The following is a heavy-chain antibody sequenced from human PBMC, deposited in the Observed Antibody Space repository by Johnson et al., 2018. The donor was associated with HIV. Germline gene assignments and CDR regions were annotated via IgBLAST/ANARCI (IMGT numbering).Heavy chain of an antibody. CDR2: IYSGGST. D-gene: IGHD2-15*01. J-gene: IGHJ3*02. CDR3: ARFDEGWTAFDI. Sequence: VQLVESGGGLVKPGVSLRLSCAASGFTFSDYYMSWIRQAPGKGLEWVSVIYSGGSTYYADSVKGRFTISRDNSKNTLYLQMNSLRAEDTAVYYCARFDEGWTAFDIWGQGTMVTVSS. V-gene: IGHV3-66*01. CDR1: GFTFSDYY.